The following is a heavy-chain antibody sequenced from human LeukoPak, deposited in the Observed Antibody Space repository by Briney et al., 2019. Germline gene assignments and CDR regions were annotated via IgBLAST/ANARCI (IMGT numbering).Heavy chain of an antibody. CDR2: IYYSGST. V-gene: IGHV4-31*03. D-gene: IGHD3-22*01. Sequence: SQTLSLTCTVSGGSISSGGHYWYWLRQHPGQGLEWIGYIYYSGSTYYNPSLKSRVTISVDTSKNQFSLKLSTVTAADTAVYFCERSGAIVFSLDPWGQGTLVTVSS. J-gene: IGHJ5*02. CDR3: ERSGAIVFSLDP. CDR1: GGSISSGGHY.